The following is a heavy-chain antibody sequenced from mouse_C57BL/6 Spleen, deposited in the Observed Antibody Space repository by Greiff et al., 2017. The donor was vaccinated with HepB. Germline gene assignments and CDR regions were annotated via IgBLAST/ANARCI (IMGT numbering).Heavy chain of an antibody. Sequence: VQLQQPGAELVRPGSSVKLSCKASGYTFTSYWMHWVKQRPIQGLEWIGNIDPSDSETHYNQKFKDKATLTVDKSSSTAYMQLSSLTSEDSAVYYCAREGVYYDYDRGYFDYWGQGTTLTVSS. CDR2: IDPSDSET. D-gene: IGHD2-4*01. J-gene: IGHJ2*01. V-gene: IGHV1-52*01. CDR1: GYTFTSYW. CDR3: AREGVYYDYDRGYFDY.